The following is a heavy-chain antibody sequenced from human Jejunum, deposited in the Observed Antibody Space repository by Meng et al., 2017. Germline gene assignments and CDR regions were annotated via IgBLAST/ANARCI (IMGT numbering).Heavy chain of an antibody. CDR2: IYWDDDT. CDR1: GFSVTTEGVG. Sequence: SGPTLVKPTQTLTLTCTLSGFSVTTEGVGVGWIRQPPGKALEWLALIYWDDDTRYSPSLRHRLTITKDPSKNQVVLTMTDMDPVDTATYYCAHKREETTVNYFDFWGQGTLVTVSS. CDR3: AHKREETTVNYFDF. D-gene: IGHD4-11*01. J-gene: IGHJ4*02. V-gene: IGHV2-5*02.